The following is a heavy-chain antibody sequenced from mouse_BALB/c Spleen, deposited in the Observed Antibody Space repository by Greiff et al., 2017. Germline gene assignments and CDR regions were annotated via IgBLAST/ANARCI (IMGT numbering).Heavy chain of an antibody. D-gene: IGHD3-3*01. V-gene: IGHV1S81*02. CDR2: INPSNGRT. CDR3: ARLGLWDAMDY. CDR1: GYTFTSYW. Sequence: QVQLQQPGAELVKPGASVKLSCKASGYTFTSYWMHWVQQRPGQGLEWIGEINPSNGRTNYNEKFKSKATLTVDKSSSTAYMQLSSLTSEDSAVYYCARLGLWDAMDYWGQGTSVTVSS. J-gene: IGHJ4*01.